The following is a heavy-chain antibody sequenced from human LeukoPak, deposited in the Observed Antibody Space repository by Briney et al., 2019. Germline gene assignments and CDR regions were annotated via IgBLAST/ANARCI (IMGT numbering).Heavy chain of an antibody. J-gene: IGHJ4*02. CDR2: IKQDGSEK. Sequence: GGSLRLSCAASGFTFSSYWMSWVRQAPGKGLEWVANIKQDGSEKYYVDSVKGRFTISRDNAKNSLYLQMNSLRAEDTAVYYCWREGVLLVGELVDYWGQGTLVTVSS. CDR3: WREGVLLVGELVDY. V-gene: IGHV3-7*01. D-gene: IGHD3-10*01. CDR1: GFTFSSYW.